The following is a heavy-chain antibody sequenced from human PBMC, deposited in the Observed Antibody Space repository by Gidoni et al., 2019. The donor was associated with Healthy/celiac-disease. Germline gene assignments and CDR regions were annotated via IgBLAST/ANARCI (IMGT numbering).Heavy chain of an antibody. CDR1: GFTVDDYA. D-gene: IGHD4-17*01. CDR2: ISWNSGSI. J-gene: IGHJ3*02. Sequence: EGQLVESGGGLVQPGRSLRLACAAYGFTVDDYAMHWVRQAPGKGLEWVSCISWNSGSIGYADSVKGRFTISRDNAKNSLYLPLNSLRAEDPALYYCATDLDDYGDQRTFDIWGQGTMVTVSS. CDR3: ATDLDDYGDQRTFDI. V-gene: IGHV3-9*01.